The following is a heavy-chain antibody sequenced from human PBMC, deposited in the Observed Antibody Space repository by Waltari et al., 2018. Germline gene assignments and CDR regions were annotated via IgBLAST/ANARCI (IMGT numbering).Heavy chain of an antibody. CDR3: AGDISVSSPSL. V-gene: IGHV3-30*02. CDR1: GFIFSRFD. CDR2: IRFDGSQK. D-gene: IGHD3-3*02. J-gene: IGHJ1*01. Sequence: QVQLVESGGGVVQPGGSLRIPCKAAGFIFSRFDMHWVRQAPGMGLEWVSLIRFDGSQKYYSESLKGRFTVSRDNSRDTLYLHMENLGSDDTATYFCAGDISVSSPSLWGRGTLVTVSS.